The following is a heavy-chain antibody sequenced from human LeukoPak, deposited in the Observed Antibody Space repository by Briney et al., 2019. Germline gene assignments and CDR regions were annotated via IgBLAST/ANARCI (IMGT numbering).Heavy chain of an antibody. Sequence: PGGSLRLSCAASGFTFSSYSMNWVRQAPGKGLEWVSSITSSSSSIYYADSVKGRFTISRDNAKNSLYLQMNSLRAEDTAVYYCARDLAAAAYWGQGTQVTVSS. D-gene: IGHD6-13*01. CDR2: ITSSSSSI. J-gene: IGHJ4*02. V-gene: IGHV3-21*06. CDR3: ARDLAAAAY. CDR1: GFTFSSYS.